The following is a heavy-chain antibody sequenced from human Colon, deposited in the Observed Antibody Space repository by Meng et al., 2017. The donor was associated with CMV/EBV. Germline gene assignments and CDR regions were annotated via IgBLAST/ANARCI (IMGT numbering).Heavy chain of an antibody. Sequence: QVQLVQSGVDVKKPGTSLNLSCKASGSPFTGYWMHWVRQAPGQGLEWMGRIKPSTGDTNYAQNFQGRVTVTRETSISTVYMEVNSLTSDDTAVYYCTREGFDYWGQGALVTVSS. CDR1: GSPFTGYW. CDR3: TREGFDY. J-gene: IGHJ4*02. CDR2: IKPSTGDT. V-gene: IGHV1-2*06.